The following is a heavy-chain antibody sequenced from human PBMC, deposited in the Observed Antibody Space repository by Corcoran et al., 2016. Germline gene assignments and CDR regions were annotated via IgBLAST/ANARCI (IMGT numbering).Heavy chain of an antibody. CDR1: GGSFSGYY. J-gene: IGHJ5*02. D-gene: IGHD2-2*01. CDR2: INHSGST. V-gene: IGHV4-34*01. Sequence: QVQLQQWGAGLLKPSETLSLTCAVYGGSFSGYYWSWIRQPPGKGLEWIGEINHSGSTNYNPSLKSRVTISVDTSKNQFSLKLSSVTAADTAVYYCARGGRVVPAANFHLFDPGGQGTLVTVSS. CDR3: ARGGRVVPAANFHLFDP.